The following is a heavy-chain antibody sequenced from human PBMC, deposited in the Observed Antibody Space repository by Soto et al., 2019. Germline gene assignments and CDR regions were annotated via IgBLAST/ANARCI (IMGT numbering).Heavy chain of an antibody. Sequence: QVQLVQSGAEVKKPGSSVKVSCKASGGTFSSYAISWVRQAPGQGLEWMGGIIPILGTANYAQKFQGRVTITADESTSTTYMELSSLRSEDTAVYYCGRHVPAAGYYYGMDVWGQGTTVTVSS. D-gene: IGHD2-2*01. CDR3: GRHVPAAGYYYGMDV. CDR2: IIPILGTA. CDR1: GGTFSSYA. J-gene: IGHJ6*02. V-gene: IGHV1-69*11.